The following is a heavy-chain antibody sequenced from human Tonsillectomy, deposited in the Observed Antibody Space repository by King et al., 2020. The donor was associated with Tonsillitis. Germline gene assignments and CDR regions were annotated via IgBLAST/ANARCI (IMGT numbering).Heavy chain of an antibody. V-gene: IGHV3-15*01. J-gene: IGHJ4*02. Sequence: VQLVESGGGLVKPGGSLRLSCAASGFTFSNAWMNWVRQAPGKGLEWVGRVKSKGDGGTTEYAAPVKGRFTISRDDSKTTLYLQMNSLKTEDTAVYYCAAATGSKAGGYWGQGTLLAVSS. D-gene: IGHD2-2*01. CDR1: GFTFSNAW. CDR3: AAATGSKAGGY. CDR2: VKSKGDGGTT.